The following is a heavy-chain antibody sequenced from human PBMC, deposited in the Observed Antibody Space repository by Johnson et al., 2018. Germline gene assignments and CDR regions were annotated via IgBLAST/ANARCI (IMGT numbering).Heavy chain of an antibody. CDR3: AKDTKDVDTAMDI. D-gene: IGHD5-18*01. Sequence: EVKLVESGGGLVQPGRSLRLSCAASGFTFDDYAMHWVRQAPGKGLEWVSGISWNSGSIGYADSVKGRFTISRDNAKNSLYPQMNSLRAEDTALYSWAKDTKDVDTAMDIGGQGTMVTVSS. CDR1: GFTFDDYA. V-gene: IGHV3-9*01. J-gene: IGHJ3*02. CDR2: ISWNSGSI.